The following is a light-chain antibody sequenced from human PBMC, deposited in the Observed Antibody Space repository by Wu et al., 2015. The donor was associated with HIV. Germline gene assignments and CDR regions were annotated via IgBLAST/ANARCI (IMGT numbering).Light chain of an antibody. J-gene: IGKJ2*01. CDR2: GAS. CDR3: QQRRYWPLYT. Sequence: EIVLTQSPGTLSLSPGERATLSCRASQTVRDNYLAWYQQKPGQAPRLLIYGASSRASGIPDRFSGSGSGTDFTLTISSLEPEDFAVYYCQQRRYWPLYTFGQGTKLEIK. V-gene: IGKV3D-20*02. CDR1: QTVRDNY.